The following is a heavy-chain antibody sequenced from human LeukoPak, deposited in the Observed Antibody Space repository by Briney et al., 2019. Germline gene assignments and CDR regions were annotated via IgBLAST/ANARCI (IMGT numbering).Heavy chain of an antibody. V-gene: IGHV3-7*01. CDR3: ARVDGVVTMSFYAADV. D-gene: IGHD3-3*01. CDR2: IKQDGSEK. Sequence: PGGSLRLSCAASGFTFTMYWMSWVRQAPGKGLEWVANIKQDGSEKCYVDSVKGRFTISRDDAKNSVYLQMNSLRAEDTAIYYCARVDGVVTMSFYAADVWGQGTTVTVSS. J-gene: IGHJ6*02. CDR1: GFTFTMYW.